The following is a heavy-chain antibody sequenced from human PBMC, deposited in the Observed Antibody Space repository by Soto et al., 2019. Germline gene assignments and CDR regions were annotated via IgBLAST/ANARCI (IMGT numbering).Heavy chain of an antibody. CDR1: GFTFSSYG. CDR3: ARITMVRSPHGGMDV. Sequence: LRLSCAASGFTFSSYGMHWVRQAPGKGLEWVAVIWYDGSNKYYADSVKGRFTISRDNSKNTLYLQMNSLRAEDTAVYYCARITMVRSPHGGMDVWGQGTTVTVSS. V-gene: IGHV3-33*01. CDR2: IWYDGSNK. J-gene: IGHJ6*02. D-gene: IGHD3-10*01.